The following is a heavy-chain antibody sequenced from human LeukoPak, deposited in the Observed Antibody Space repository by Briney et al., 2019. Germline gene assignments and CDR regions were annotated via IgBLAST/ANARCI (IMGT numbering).Heavy chain of an antibody. CDR2: IYYSGST. CDR3: AREAAGVVAGTSDWFDP. V-gene: IGHV4-31*03. Sequence: PSQTLSLTCTVSGGSISSGGYYWSWIRQHPGKGLEWIGYIYYSGSTYYNPSLKSRVTISVDTSKNQFSLKLSSVTAADTAVYYCAREAAGVVAGTSDWFDPWGQGTLVTVSS. CDR1: GGSISSGGYY. D-gene: IGHD6-19*01. J-gene: IGHJ5*02.